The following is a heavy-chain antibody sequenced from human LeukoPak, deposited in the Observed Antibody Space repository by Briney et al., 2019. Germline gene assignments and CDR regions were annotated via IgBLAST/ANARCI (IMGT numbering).Heavy chain of an antibody. V-gene: IGHV4-59*01. CDR1: GGSISDNY. J-gene: IGHJ6*02. CDR3: ARVGPAVAGTHFYYGMDV. Sequence: SETLSLTCTVSGGSISDNYWSWIRQPTGKGLEWIGYIYYSGSANYNPSLKSRVTISVDTSKNQFSLKLTSVTAADSAVYYCARVGPAVAGTHFYYGMDVWGQGTTVTVSS. CDR2: IYYSGSA. D-gene: IGHD6-19*01.